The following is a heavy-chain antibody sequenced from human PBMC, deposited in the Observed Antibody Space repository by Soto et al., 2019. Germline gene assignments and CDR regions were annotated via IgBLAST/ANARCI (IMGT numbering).Heavy chain of an antibody. CDR1: GYTFTSYY. J-gene: IGHJ4*02. CDR2: INPSGGST. CDR3: ARTTYYDFWCGNPNPDYYFDY. Sequence: ASVKVSCKASGYTFTSYYMHWVRQAPGQGLEWMGIINPSGGSTSYAQKFQGRVTMTRDTSTSTVYMELSSLRSEDTAVYYCARTTYYDFWCGNPNPDYYFDYWGQGTLVTVSS. D-gene: IGHD3-3*01. V-gene: IGHV1-46*03.